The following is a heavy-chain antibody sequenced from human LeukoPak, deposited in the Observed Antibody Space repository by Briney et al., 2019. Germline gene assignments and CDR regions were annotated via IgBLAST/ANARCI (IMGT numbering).Heavy chain of an antibody. CDR2: ISLAGQS. J-gene: IGHJ4*02. CDR3: SRESGPFCPFGY. CDR1: GGSISGTNW. V-gene: IGHV4/OR15-8*02. Sequence: SETLSLTCGVSGGSISGTNWWSWVRQPPGQGLEWIGEISLAGQSNYNPSLNGRVTMSLDKSSNQLSLHLTSVTAADTATYFCSRESGPFCPFGYWGQGTLVIVSS. D-gene: IGHD1-26*01.